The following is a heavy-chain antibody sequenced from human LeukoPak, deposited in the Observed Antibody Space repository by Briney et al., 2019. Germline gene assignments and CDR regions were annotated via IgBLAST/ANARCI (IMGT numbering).Heavy chain of an antibody. V-gene: IGHV1-2*02. Sequence: ASGKVFRKASWYTLTRYHIHWGGKAPGQGLEWMGWINPNSGGTNYAQKFQGRVTMTRDTSISTAYMELSRLRSDDTAVYYCARAAEDYWGQGTLVTVSS. CDR3: ARAAEDY. J-gene: IGHJ4*02. CDR1: WYTLTRYH. CDR2: INPNSGGT.